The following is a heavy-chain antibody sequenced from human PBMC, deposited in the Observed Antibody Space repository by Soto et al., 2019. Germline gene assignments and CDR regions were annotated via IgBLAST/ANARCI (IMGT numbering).Heavy chain of an antibody. CDR2: IYWVDDK. CDR3: AHTWSYNWNGGAFDV. V-gene: IGHV2-5*02. J-gene: IGHJ3*01. D-gene: IGHD1-1*01. CDR1: GFSLSTGAVS. Sequence: QITLKESGPTLVKPTQTLTLTCTFSGFSLSTGAVSVGWIRQPPGKAPEWLALIYWVDDKTYSPSLKSRLTITKATSKHQVVLTMTDIDPVDTATYYCAHTWSYNWNGGAFDVWGQGTTVTLSS.